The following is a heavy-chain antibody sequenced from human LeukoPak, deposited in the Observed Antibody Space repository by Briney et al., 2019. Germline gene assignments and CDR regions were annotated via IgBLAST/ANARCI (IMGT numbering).Heavy chain of an antibody. CDR2: IIPIFGTA. D-gene: IGHD3-9*01. V-gene: IGHV1-69*13. J-gene: IGHJ6*04. CDR3: ARAGGDDILTGYPYCYGMDV. CDR1: GGTFSSYA. Sequence: ASVKVSCKASGGTFSSYAISWVRQAPGQGLEWMGGIIPIFGTANYAQKFQGRVTITADESTSTAYMELSSLRSEDTAVYYCARAGGDDILTGYPYCYGMDVWGKGTTVTVSS.